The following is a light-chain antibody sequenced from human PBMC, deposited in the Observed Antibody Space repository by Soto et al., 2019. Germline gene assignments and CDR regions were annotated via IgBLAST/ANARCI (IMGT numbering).Light chain of an antibody. CDR2: EVS. CDR3: ASYTSRATLA. Sequence: QSALTQPASVSGSPGQSITVSCTGTTNDVGGYNFVARYQQHPGKAPKLIIYEVSFRPSGVSNRFSGSKSGNTASLTISGLQAEDEADYYCASYTSRATLAFGGGTQLTVL. CDR1: TNDVGGYNF. V-gene: IGLV2-14*01. J-gene: IGLJ7*01.